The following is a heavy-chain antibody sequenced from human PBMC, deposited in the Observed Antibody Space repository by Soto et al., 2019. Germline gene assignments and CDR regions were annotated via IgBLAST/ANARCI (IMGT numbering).Heavy chain of an antibody. CDR2: ISAYNGNT. D-gene: IGHD2-2*01. CDR3: AREGYCSSTSCYEYYYYYGMDV. Sequence: QVQLVQSGAEVKKPGASVKVSCKASGYTFTSYGISWVRQAPGQGLEWMGWISAYNGNTNYAQKLQGRVTMTTDTSTSTAYMEVRSLRSDDTAVYYCAREGYCSSTSCYEYYYYYGMDVWGQGTTVTVSS. CDR1: GYTFTSYG. V-gene: IGHV1-18*01. J-gene: IGHJ6*02.